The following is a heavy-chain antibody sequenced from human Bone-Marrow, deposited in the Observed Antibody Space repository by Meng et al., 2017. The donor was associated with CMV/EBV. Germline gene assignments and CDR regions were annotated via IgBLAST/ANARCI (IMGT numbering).Heavy chain of an antibody. CDR3: ARYGDPFDL. V-gene: IGHV3-9*01. D-gene: IGHD2-21*02. J-gene: IGHJ4*02. Sequence: GGSLRLSCVASGFSLDDYAMHWVRQAPGKGLEWVSGISWDSSDIGYADFVKGRFTIARDNAKNSLYLQMNSLGTEDTALYYCARYGDPFDLWGQGTLGTVSP. CDR1: GFSLDDYA. CDR2: ISWDSSDI.